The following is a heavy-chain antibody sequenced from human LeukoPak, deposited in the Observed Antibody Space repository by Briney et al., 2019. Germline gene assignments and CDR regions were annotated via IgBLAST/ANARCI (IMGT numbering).Heavy chain of an antibody. CDR3: AKGGYSYGPIYGMDV. CDR2: ISSSSSYI. V-gene: IGHV3-21*01. J-gene: IGHJ6*02. CDR1: GFTFSSYS. Sequence: GGSLRLSCAASGFTFSSYSMNWVRQAPGKGLEWVSSISSSSSYIYYADSVKGRFTISRDNAKNSLYLQMNSLRAEDTAVYYCAKGGYSYGPIYGMDVWGQGTTVTVSS. D-gene: IGHD5-18*01.